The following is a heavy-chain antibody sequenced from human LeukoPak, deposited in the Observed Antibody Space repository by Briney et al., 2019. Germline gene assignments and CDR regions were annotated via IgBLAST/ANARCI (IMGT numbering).Heavy chain of an antibody. J-gene: IGHJ4*02. Sequence: GGSLRLSCAASGFTFSSYAMSWVRQAPGKGLEWVSAIIGSGGSTYYADSVKGRFTISRDNSKNTLYLQMNSLRAEDTAVYYCAIEAYYYGSGSYADFDYWGQGTLVTVSS. D-gene: IGHD3-10*01. CDR2: IIGSGGST. CDR1: GFTFSSYA. V-gene: IGHV3-23*01. CDR3: AIEAYYYGSGSYADFDY.